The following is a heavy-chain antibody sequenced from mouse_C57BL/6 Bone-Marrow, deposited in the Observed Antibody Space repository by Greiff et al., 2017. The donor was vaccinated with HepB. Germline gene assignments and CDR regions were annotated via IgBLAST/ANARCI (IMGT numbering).Heavy chain of an antibody. CDR1: GYTFTSYW. D-gene: IGHD1-1*01. Sequence: QVQLQQPGAELVKPGASVKMSCKASGYTFTSYWITWVKQRPGQGLEWIGDIYPGSGSTNYNEKFKSKAKLTVDTSSSTAYMQLSSLTSEDSAVYYCARGETTVYYFDYWGQGTTLTVSS. J-gene: IGHJ2*01. CDR3: ARGETTVYYFDY. CDR2: IYPGSGST. V-gene: IGHV1-55*01.